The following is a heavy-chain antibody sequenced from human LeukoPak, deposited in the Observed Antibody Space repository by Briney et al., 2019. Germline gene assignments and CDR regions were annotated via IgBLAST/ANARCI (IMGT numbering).Heavy chain of an antibody. CDR1: GGSISSYY. V-gene: IGHV4-59*01. J-gene: IGHJ6*02. Sequence: SETLSLTCKVSGGSISSYYWSWVRQLPGKGLEWVGYIYDSGTTTYNPSIKSRVTISVDTSKNQFSLKLRSVTAADTAVYYCARRGAARPGGSYAMDVWGQGTTITVPS. D-gene: IGHD6-6*01. CDR2: IYDSGTT. CDR3: ARRGAARPGGSYAMDV.